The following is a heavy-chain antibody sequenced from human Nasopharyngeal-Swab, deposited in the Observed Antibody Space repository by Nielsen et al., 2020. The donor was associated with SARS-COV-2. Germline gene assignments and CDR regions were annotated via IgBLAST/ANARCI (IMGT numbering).Heavy chain of an antibody. CDR3: ARPQWELLTFDY. V-gene: IGHV4-39*01. D-gene: IGHD1-26*01. J-gene: IGHJ4*02. CDR2: IYYSGST. Sequence: WIRQPPGKGQAWIGSIYYSGSTYYNPSLKSRVTISVDTSKNQFSEKLSSVTAADTAVYYCARPQWELLTFDYWGQGTLVTVSS.